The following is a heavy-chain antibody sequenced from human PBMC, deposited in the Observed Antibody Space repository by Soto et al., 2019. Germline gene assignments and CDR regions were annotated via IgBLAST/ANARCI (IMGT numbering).Heavy chain of an antibody. D-gene: IGHD1-1*01. J-gene: IGHJ4*02. V-gene: IGHV4-34*01. CDR3: ARGQRYNRNDRHYFDF. Sequence: LETLSLTCAAYGRSFSAYYFSCSRQPPGKGLEWIGEINHSGSTNYNPSLKSRVTLSVDTSKNQFSLKLSSVTAADTAVYYCARGQRYNRNDRHYFDFLVKGTLVTVSS. CDR2: INHSGST. CDR1: GRSFSAYY.